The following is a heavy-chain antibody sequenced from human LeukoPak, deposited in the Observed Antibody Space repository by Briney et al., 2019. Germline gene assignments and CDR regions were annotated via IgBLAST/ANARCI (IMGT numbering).Heavy chain of an antibody. Sequence: PGGSLRLSCAASGFTFSSYGIHWVRQAPGKGLEWVAFTRYDGSNKYYADSVKGRFTISRDNSKNTLYLQMNSLRAEDTAVYYCAKYLFGSYWGQGTLVTVSS. J-gene: IGHJ4*02. V-gene: IGHV3-30*02. CDR3: AKYLFGSY. D-gene: IGHD3-10*02. CDR1: GFTFSSYG. CDR2: TRYDGSNK.